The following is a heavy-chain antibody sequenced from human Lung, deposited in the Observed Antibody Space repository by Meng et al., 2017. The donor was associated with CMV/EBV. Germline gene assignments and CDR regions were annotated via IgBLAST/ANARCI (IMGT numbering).Heavy chain of an antibody. CDR3: ARDPTVHLAGRQRAPPKNWFDP. CDR2: ISSSGSTI. Sequence: SCAASGFTFSSYEMNWVRQAPGKGLEWVSYISSSGSTIYYTASVQGRFTISRDNAKNSVFLQMESLTADDTAVYYCARDPTVHLAGRQRAPPKNWFDPWXQGTLVTVSS. J-gene: IGHJ5*02. CDR1: GFTFSSYE. V-gene: IGHV3-48*03. D-gene: IGHD3-3*02.